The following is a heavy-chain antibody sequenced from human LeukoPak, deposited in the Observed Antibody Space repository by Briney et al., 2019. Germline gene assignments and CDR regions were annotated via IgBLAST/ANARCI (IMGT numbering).Heavy chain of an antibody. CDR3: ARQAGRWVPFDC. CDR1: GGSISSSNW. Sequence: KASETLSLTCAVSGGSISSSNWWSWVRQPPGKGLEWIGEIYHSGSTNYNPSLNSRVTISVDTSKNQFSLKLSSVTAADTAVYYCARQAGRWVPFDCWGQGTLVTVSS. J-gene: IGHJ4*02. D-gene: IGHD4-23*01. CDR2: IYHSGST. V-gene: IGHV4-4*02.